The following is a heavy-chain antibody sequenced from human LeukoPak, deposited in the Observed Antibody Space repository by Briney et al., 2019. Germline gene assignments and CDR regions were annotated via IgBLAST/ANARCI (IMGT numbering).Heavy chain of an antibody. J-gene: IGHJ4*02. CDR2: MYLSGTT. CDR3: AGLVGRYSSGLYYYYFDY. V-gene: IGHV4-31*09. CDR1: GGSISSGGYY. D-gene: IGHD3-22*01. Sequence: SETPSLTCTVSGGSISSGGYYWSWIRQHPGKGLEWIGEMYLSGTTHSNPSVKSRVTISIDKSKNQFFLNLSSVTAADTAVYYCAGLVGRYSSGLYYYYFDYWGQGTLVTVSS.